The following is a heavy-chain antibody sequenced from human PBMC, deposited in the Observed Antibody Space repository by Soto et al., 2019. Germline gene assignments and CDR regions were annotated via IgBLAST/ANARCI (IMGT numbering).Heavy chain of an antibody. J-gene: IGHJ6*02. CDR2: SYGSDDR. D-gene: IGHD3-3*02. CDR1: GFSLTTGGGG. Sequence: YGPTLVNPTETLTLTCTFSGFSLTTGGGGVGWIRQPPGRSPEWLAVSYGSDDRRRSPSLEHRLTITKDTSKNQVVLTMTNMDPVDTATYYCIYRPASWDYHGLYVWGQGIPVTFS. CDR3: IYRPASWDYHGLYV. V-gene: IGHV2-5*01.